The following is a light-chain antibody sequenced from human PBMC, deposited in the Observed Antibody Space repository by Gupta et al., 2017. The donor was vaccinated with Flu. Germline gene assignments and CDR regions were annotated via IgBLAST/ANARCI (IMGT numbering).Light chain of an antibody. V-gene: IGKV1-39*01. J-gene: IGKJ1*01. Sequence: IQMTQSPSSLSAFVGDRVTITCRASQTISNYLNWYQQKPGKAPKLLMHSASSLQSGVPSRFSGSGSGTEFTLTISSLQPEDFATYYCQQGYSTPQTFGQGTKVEIK. CDR1: QTISNY. CDR3: QQGYSTPQT. CDR2: SAS.